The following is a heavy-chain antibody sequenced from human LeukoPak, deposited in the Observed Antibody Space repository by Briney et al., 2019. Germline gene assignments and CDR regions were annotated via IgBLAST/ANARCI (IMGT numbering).Heavy chain of an antibody. J-gene: IGHJ3*02. Sequence: ASVKVSSTASGYTFTSSAMNWVRQAPGQGLEWMGWMNPNSGNTGYAQKFQGRVTMTRNTSISTAYMELSSLRSEDTAVYYCARGRTAHLAAFDIWGQGTMVTVSS. CDR2: MNPNSGNT. V-gene: IGHV1-8*02. D-gene: IGHD1-14*01. CDR3: ARGRTAHLAAFDI. CDR1: GYTFTSSA.